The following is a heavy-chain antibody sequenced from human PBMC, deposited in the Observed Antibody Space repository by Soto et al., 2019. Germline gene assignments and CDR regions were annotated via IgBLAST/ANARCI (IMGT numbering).Heavy chain of an antibody. Sequence: SEPLSLTCTVPGGSISSYYWSWIRQPPGKGLEWIGYIYYSGSTNYNPSLKSRVTISVDTSKNQFSLKLSSVTAADTAVYYCARHVFVATGLYWYFDRWGRGTLVTVSS. J-gene: IGHJ2*01. CDR3: ARHVFVATGLYWYFDR. CDR2: IYYSGST. CDR1: GGSISSYY. D-gene: IGHD5-12*01. V-gene: IGHV4-59*08.